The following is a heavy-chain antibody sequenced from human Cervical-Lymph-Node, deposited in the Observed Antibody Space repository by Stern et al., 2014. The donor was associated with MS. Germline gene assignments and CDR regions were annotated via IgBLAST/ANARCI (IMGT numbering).Heavy chain of an antibody. CDR3: AREGGNTAEYFQH. J-gene: IGHJ1*01. CDR1: GFTFSSSG. D-gene: IGHD4-23*01. Sequence: VQLVESGGGVVQPGRSLRLSCAASGFTFSSSGMHWVRQAPGKGLEWLGIMYYYGSNRYDADYVKGRFTISRDNSKNTLYLQMNSLRAEDTAVYYCAREGGNTAEYFQHWGQGTLVTVSS. V-gene: IGHV3-33*01. CDR2: MYYYGSNR.